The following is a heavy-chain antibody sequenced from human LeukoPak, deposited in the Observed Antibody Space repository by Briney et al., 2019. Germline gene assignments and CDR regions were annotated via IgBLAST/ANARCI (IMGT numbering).Heavy chain of an antibody. V-gene: IGHV3-23*01. J-gene: IGHJ4*02. Sequence: PGGSLRLSCAASGFTFSNFAMSWVRQAPGKGLQWVSAISDSGGGTFYADSVKGQFTISRDNSKNTLYLQMNGLRAEDTAVYYCAKVGVGWVAFEYWGQGTLVTVSS. CDR1: GFTFSNFA. CDR3: AKVGVGWVAFEY. CDR2: ISDSGGGT. D-gene: IGHD3-16*01.